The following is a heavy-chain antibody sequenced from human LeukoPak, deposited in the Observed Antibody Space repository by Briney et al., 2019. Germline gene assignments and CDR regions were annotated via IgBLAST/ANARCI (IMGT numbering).Heavy chain of an antibody. J-gene: IGHJ6*03. D-gene: IGHD3-3*01. CDR3: ARDGGVLRFLEWFAYYYYMDV. CDR1: GSTFSSYA. Sequence: PGTSLRLSCAASGSTFSSYAIHWVRQAPGKGLEWVAVISFDGTDAFYADSVKGRFTISRDNSKNTLYLQMNSLRADDTAVYYCARDGGVLRFLEWFAYYYYMDVWGKGTTVTVSS. V-gene: IGHV3-30*04. CDR2: ISFDGTDA.